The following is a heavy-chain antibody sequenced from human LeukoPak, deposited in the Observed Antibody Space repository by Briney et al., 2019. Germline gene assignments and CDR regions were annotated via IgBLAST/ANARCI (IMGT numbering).Heavy chain of an antibody. CDR2: IYSGGGT. J-gene: IGHJ4*02. CDR1: GFTVCSTY. V-gene: IGHV3-53*01. CDR3: AKDSNGPAF. D-gene: IGHD3-22*01. Sequence: GGSLRLSCAASGFTVCSTYMSWVREALGKGLEWVSVIYSGGGTIYSDSVKGRFTISRDYSKNTPYLQMNSLRTEDTAVYFCAKDSNGPAFWGQRTRVTVSS.